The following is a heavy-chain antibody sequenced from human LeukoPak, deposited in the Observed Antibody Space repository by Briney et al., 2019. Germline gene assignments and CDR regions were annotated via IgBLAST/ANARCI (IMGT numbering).Heavy chain of an antibody. Sequence: ASVKVSCKASGYSFTSHDINWVRQATGQGLEWMGWMNPNSGNTGYAQKFQGRVTMTRNTSISTAYMELSSLRSEDTAVYYCASQSYDILTGYYNPFDYWGQGTLVTVSS. D-gene: IGHD3-9*01. V-gene: IGHV1-8*01. CDR2: MNPNSGNT. CDR1: GYSFTSHD. CDR3: ASQSYDILTGYYNPFDY. J-gene: IGHJ4*02.